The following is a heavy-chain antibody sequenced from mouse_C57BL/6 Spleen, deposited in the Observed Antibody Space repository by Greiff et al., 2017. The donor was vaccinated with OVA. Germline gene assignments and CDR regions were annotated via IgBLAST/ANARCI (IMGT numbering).Heavy chain of an antibody. CDR3: ARWDYYGSSHGGYFDV. V-gene: IGHV1-72*01. J-gene: IGHJ1*03. D-gene: IGHD1-1*01. CDR1: GYTFTSYW. CDR2: IDPNSGGT. Sequence: LQESGAELVKPGASVKLSCKASGYTFTSYWMHWVKQRPGRGLEWIGRIDPNSGGTKYNEKFKSKATLTVDKPSSTAYMQLSSLTSEDSAVYYCARWDYYGSSHGGYFDVWGTGTTVTVSS.